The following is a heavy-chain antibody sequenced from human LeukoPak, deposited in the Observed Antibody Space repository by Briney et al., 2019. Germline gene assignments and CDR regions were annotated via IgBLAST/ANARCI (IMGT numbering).Heavy chain of an antibody. Sequence: WETLSLTGTVSGGSINNYYWNWIRQPAGKGLEWIGHIYSSGSTNYNPSLKSRVTMSIDTSKNQFFLKLSSVTAADTAVYYCARRTDYWGQGTLVTVSS. CDR2: IYSSGST. CDR1: GGSINNYY. J-gene: IGHJ4*02. D-gene: IGHD1-14*01. CDR3: ARRTDY. V-gene: IGHV4-4*07.